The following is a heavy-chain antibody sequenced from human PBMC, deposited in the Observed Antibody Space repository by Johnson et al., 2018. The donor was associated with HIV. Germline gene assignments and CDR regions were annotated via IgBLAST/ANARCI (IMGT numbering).Heavy chain of an antibody. CDR2: ISNSGETV. CDR1: GFTFSYYY. CDR3: ARAKLVGVFDL. D-gene: IGHD3-9*01. J-gene: IGHJ3*01. V-gene: IGHV3-11*04. Sequence: QVQLVESGGGLVKPGGSLRLSCAASGFTFSYYYMSWIRQAPGKGLEWVSYISNSGETVFYADSVKGRFTVPRDNTKNSLFLQIDTLRAEDTAVYYCARAKLVGVFDLWGQGTMVTVS.